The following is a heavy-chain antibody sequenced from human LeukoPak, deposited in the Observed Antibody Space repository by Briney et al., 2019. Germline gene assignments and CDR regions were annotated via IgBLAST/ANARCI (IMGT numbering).Heavy chain of an antibody. J-gene: IGHJ3*02. CDR1: GYTFTSYG. D-gene: IGHD2-21*02. CDR2: ISAYNGNT. V-gene: IGHV1-18*01. CDR3: SREFPFCGADCFSGVFDI. Sequence: ASVKVSCKASGYTFTSYGISWVRQAPGQGLEWMGWISAYNGNTNYAQKLQGRVTMTTDTSTSTAYMELRSLRSDDTAVYYCSREFPFCGADCFSGVFDIWGQGTMVTVS.